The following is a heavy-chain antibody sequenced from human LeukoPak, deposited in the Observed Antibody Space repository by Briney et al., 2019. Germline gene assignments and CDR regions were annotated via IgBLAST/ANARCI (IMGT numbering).Heavy chain of an antibody. CDR1: GFTFTSYY. J-gene: IGHJ4*02. V-gene: IGHV1-46*01. D-gene: IGHD5-24*01. CDR2: INPSGGST. CDR3: ARDMGGDGYNF. Sequence: PGRSLRLSCAASGFTFTSYYMHWVRQAPGQGLEWMGIINPSGGSTSYAQKFQGRVTMTRDTSTSTVYMELSSLRSEDTAVYYCARDMGGDGYNFWGQGTLVTVSS.